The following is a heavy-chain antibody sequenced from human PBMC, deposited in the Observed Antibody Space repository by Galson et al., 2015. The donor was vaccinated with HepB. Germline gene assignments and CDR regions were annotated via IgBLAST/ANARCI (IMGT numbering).Heavy chain of an antibody. V-gene: IGHV1-18*01. CDR1: GYTFTSYG. D-gene: IGHD6-19*01. CDR2: ISAYNGNT. Sequence: SVKVSCKASGYTFTSYGISWVRQAPGQGLEWMGWISAYNGNTNYAQKLQGRVTMTTDTSTSTAYMELRSLRSDDTAVYYCARDGPGIAVAGTRFYYYYGMDVWGQGTTVTVSS. J-gene: IGHJ6*02. CDR3: ARDGPGIAVAGTRFYYYYGMDV.